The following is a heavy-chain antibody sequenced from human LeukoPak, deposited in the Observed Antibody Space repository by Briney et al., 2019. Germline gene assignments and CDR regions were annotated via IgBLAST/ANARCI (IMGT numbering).Heavy chain of an antibody. Sequence: ASVTVSCKASGYTFTSYGISWVRQAPGQGLEWMGWISAYNGNTNYAQKLQGRVTMTTDTSTSTAYMELRSLRSDDTAVYYCARWSSITIFGVVISASYGMDVWGQGTTVTVSS. CDR3: ARWSSITIFGVVISASYGMDV. CDR2: ISAYNGNT. V-gene: IGHV1-18*01. J-gene: IGHJ6*02. CDR1: GYTFTSYG. D-gene: IGHD3-3*01.